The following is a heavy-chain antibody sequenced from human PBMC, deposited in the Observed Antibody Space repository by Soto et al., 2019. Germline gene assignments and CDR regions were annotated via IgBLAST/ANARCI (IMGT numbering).Heavy chain of an antibody. J-gene: IGHJ4*02. CDR1: GGSISSSTPY. CDR3: VRQSVAGRDFDF. CDR2: IYYSGST. Sequence: SETLSLTCTFSGGSISSSTPYRGWNPQPPGKGLEWSGSIYYSGSTYNNPSLKSRVTMSLDRSKNQFSLKLSSVTAADTAVYYCVRQSVAGRDFDFWGQGTLVTVSS. D-gene: IGHD6-19*01. V-gene: IGHV4-39*01.